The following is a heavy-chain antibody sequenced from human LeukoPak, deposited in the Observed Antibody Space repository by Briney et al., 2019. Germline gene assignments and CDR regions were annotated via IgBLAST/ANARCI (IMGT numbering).Heavy chain of an antibody. CDR3: ARADFIDAGPYLIGP. D-gene: IGHD3-3*01. CDR1: GYSFTDYY. J-gene: IGHJ5*02. CDR2: INTKSGRT. Sequence: ASVKVSCKTSGYSFTDYYIHWVRQAPGQGLEWMGWINTKSGRTSSARKFQGRVTMTRDPSITTVYMDMAWLTSDDTAIYFCARADFIDAGPYLIGPWGQGALVTVSS. V-gene: IGHV1-2*02.